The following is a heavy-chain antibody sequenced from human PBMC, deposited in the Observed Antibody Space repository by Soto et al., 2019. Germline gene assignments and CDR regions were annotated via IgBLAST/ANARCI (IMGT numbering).Heavy chain of an antibody. V-gene: IGHV4-59*12. CDR1: GGSISSYY. Sequence: SETLCLTCTVSGGSISSYYWSWIRQPPGKGLEWIGYIYYSGSTDYNPSLKSRVTISLDTSKNLFSLDLKSVTAADTAVYYCARVGRSSSIDFWGPGTLVTVSS. CDR2: IYYSGST. J-gene: IGHJ4*02. CDR3: ARVGRSSSIDF. D-gene: IGHD6-6*01.